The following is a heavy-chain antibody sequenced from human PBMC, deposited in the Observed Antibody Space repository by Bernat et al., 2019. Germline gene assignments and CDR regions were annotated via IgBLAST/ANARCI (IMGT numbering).Heavy chain of an antibody. V-gene: IGHV4-34*01. J-gene: IGHJ6*03. D-gene: IGHD6-13*01. CDR2: IKHSGST. Sequence: QVQLQQWGAGLLKPSETLSLTCAVYGGSFSGYYWSWIRQPPGKGLEWIGEIKHSGSTNYNPSLKSRVTISVDTSKNQFSLKLSSVTAADTAVYYCARGGIWYEYYYYYMDVWGKGTTVTVSS. CDR1: GGSFSGYY. CDR3: ARGGIWYEYYYYYMDV.